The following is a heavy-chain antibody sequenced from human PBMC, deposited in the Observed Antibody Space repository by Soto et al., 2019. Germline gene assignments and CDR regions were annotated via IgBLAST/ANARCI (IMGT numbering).Heavy chain of an antibody. Sequence: EVQLVESGGGLVQPGKSLRLSCEGSGFTFDDYAMHWVRQRPGKGLEWVAGVSWNSGDIAYANSVRGRFTISRDNANNSLHLQMNSLKPEDTALYYCAKDTPAWVVGTPPLLDNLGLGTLVTVSS. CDR1: GFTFDDYA. J-gene: IGHJ4*02. CDR3: AKDTPAWVVGTPPLLDN. CDR2: VSWNSGDI. D-gene: IGHD1-26*01. V-gene: IGHV3-9*01.